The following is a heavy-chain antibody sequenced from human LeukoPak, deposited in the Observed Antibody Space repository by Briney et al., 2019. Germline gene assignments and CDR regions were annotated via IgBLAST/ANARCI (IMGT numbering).Heavy chain of an antibody. V-gene: IGHV3-30-3*01. D-gene: IGHD2-15*01. Sequence: GGSLRLSCAASGFTFSSYAMHWVRQAPGKGLEWVAVISYDGSNKYYADSVKGRFTISRDNSKNTLYLQMNSLRAEDTAVYYCARDATCFDYWGQGTLVTVSS. J-gene: IGHJ4*02. CDR3: ARDATCFDY. CDR1: GFTFSSYA. CDR2: ISYDGSNK.